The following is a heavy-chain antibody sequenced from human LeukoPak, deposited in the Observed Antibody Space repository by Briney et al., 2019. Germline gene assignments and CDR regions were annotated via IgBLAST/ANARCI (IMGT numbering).Heavy chain of an antibody. CDR1: GFTFSSFV. Sequence: GGSLRLSCAASGFTFSSFVMSWVRQAPGKGLEWVSSISTSSSYIYYADSVKGRFTISRDNARNSLYLQMNSLRAEDTAVYYCARDRDWNSGFDYWGQGTLVTVSS. D-gene: IGHD1-7*01. CDR3: ARDRDWNSGFDY. V-gene: IGHV3-21*01. CDR2: ISTSSSYI. J-gene: IGHJ4*02.